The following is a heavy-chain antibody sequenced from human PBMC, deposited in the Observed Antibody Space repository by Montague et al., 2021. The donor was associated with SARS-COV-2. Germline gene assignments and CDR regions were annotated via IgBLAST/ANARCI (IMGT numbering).Heavy chain of an antibody. D-gene: IGHD4-23*01. CDR2: IFYSGST. CDR3: AKASRGYGGDFDS. J-gene: IGHJ4*02. V-gene: IGHV4-59*02. CDR1: GDSVNRNY. Sequence: SETLSLTCSVSGDSVNRNYWSWVRQPPGKGLEWLGYIFYSGSTYNPSLNSRVTMSLDTSKNHFSLNLISVTAADTAVYYCAKASRGYGGDFDSWGQETLVIVSS.